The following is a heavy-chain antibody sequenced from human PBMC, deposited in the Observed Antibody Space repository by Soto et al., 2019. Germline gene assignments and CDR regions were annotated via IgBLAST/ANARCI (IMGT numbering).Heavy chain of an antibody. Sequence: QVQLQESGPGLVKPSQTLSLTCTVSGGSISSGDYYWSWIRQPPGKGLEWIGYIYYSGSTYYNPSLKSRVTISVDTSKNQFYLQLSSVTAADTAVYYCARVAPLSYYYGMDVWGQGTTVTVSS. CDR2: IYYSGST. V-gene: IGHV4-30-4*01. CDR1: GGSISSGDYY. J-gene: IGHJ6*02. D-gene: IGHD5-12*01. CDR3: ARVAPLSYYYGMDV.